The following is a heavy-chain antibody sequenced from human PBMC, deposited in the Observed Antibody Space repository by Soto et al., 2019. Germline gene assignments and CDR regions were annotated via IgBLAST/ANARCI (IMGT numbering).Heavy chain of an antibody. CDR2: ISGSGGST. V-gene: IGHV3-23*01. D-gene: IGHD6-13*01. Sequence: GGTLRLTCAASGFTFSSYAMSWVRQAPGKGLEWVSAISGSGGSTYYADSVKGRFTISRDNSKNTLYLQMNSLRAEDTAVYYCAKRGSSWSPFDYWGQGTLVTVSS. J-gene: IGHJ4*02. CDR3: AKRGSSWSPFDY. CDR1: GFTFSSYA.